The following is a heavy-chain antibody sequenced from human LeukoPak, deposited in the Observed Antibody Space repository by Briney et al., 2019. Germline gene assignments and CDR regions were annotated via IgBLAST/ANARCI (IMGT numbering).Heavy chain of an antibody. D-gene: IGHD2-15*01. J-gene: IGHJ6*04. CDR1: GFTFSGYG. V-gene: IGHV3-23*01. CDR3: ANVWGVVVAARF. Sequence: PGGSLRLSCTASGFTFSGYGMSGVRRAPGKGLGGVSSISSSGGSPYYADSVKGRFTISRDNSKNTLYLQMNSLSPEDTAVYYCANVWGVVVAARFWGKGTTVSISS. CDR2: ISSSGGSP.